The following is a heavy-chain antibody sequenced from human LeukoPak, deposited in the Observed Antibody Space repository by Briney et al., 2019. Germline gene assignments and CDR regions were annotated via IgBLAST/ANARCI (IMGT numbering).Heavy chain of an antibody. CDR3: ATDTSYSWYDTFGEY. CDR2: ISASNGNT. CDR1: GYTFTSYG. Sequence: ASVKVSCKASGYTFTSYGISWVRQAPGQGLEWMGWISASNGNTDYVQKFQGRVTMTTDTSTTTAYTELRSLRSDDTAVYYCATDTSYSWYDTFGEYWGQGTLVTVSS. J-gene: IGHJ4*02. D-gene: IGHD6-13*01. V-gene: IGHV1-18*01.